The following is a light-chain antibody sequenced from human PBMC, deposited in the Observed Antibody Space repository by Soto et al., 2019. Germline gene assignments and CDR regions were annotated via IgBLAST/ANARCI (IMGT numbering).Light chain of an antibody. J-gene: IGLJ3*02. Sequence: VLTQSPSASASLGASVKLTCTLSSGHSSYAIAWHQQQPEEGPRYLMKLNSDGSHSKGDGIPDRFSGSSSGAERYLTISSLQSEDESDYYCQTWGTGLLVFGGGTKLTVL. CDR2: LNSDGSH. CDR3: QTWGTGLLV. CDR1: SGHSSYA. V-gene: IGLV4-69*01.